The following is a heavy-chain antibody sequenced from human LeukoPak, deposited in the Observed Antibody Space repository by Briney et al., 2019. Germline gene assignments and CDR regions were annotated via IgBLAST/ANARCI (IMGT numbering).Heavy chain of an antibody. V-gene: IGHV1-18*01. Sequence: ASVKVSCKASAYTFTSNGISWVRQDPGQGLEGMGWSSAYNGNTNYAQKLQGRVTMTTDTSKSTGYMELRSLRSDDTAVYYCARAYGDYVLHYFDYWGQGAMVTDSS. CDR1: AYTFTSNG. J-gene: IGHJ4*02. D-gene: IGHD4-17*01. CDR3: ARAYGDYVLHYFDY. CDR2: SSAYNGNT.